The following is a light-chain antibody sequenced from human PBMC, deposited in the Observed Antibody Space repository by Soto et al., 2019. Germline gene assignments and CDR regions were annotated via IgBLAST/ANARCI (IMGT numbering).Light chain of an antibody. Sequence: QSVLTQPPSVSGTPGQRVTISCSGSSSNVAINPVNWYQHLPEAAPRLLIYETDRRSSGVPDRFSASKSGTSASLAISGLTSEDEADYYCEAWDETLDGLYVFGTGTKLTVL. CDR1: SSNVAINP. J-gene: IGLJ1*01. CDR2: ETD. CDR3: EAWDETLDGLYV. V-gene: IGLV1-44*01.